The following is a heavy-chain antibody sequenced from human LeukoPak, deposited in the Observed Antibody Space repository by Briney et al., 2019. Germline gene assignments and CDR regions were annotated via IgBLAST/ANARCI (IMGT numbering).Heavy chain of an antibody. V-gene: IGHV3-11*04. Sequence: GGSLRLSCAAYGFTFSDYYMSWIRQAPGKGLEWVSYISTSGTAVYYADSVKGRFTISRDNAKNSLYLQMNSLRVEDTAVYYCAKSPGGYSGPFGDWGQGTLVTVSS. D-gene: IGHD5-12*01. CDR3: AKSPGGYSGPFGD. CDR2: ISTSGTAV. J-gene: IGHJ4*02. CDR1: GFTFSDYY.